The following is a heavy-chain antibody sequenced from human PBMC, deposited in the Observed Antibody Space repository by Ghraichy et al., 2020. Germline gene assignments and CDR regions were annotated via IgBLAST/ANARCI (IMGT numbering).Heavy chain of an antibody. V-gene: IGHV3-7*03. D-gene: IGHD3-10*01. J-gene: IGHJ4*01. CDR2: IKEDGSEI. Sequence: GGSLRLSCAASGFTFSSSWMTWVRQAPGKGLEWVANIKEDGSEIHYVDSVKGRFAISRDNAKNSLFLQMNSLRADDTAVYYCAKIYASGSYYRWFAYWGHGTLVTVS. CDR1: GFTFSSSW. CDR3: AKIYASGSYYRWFAY.